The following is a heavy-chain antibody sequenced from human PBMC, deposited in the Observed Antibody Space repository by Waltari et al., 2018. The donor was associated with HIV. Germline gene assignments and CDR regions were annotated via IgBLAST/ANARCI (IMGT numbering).Heavy chain of an antibody. Sequence: EVQLVESGGGLVQPGGSLRLSCAASGFTFSSYWIHWVRKVPGKGLIWVSRINSDGSSTSYADSVKGRFTISRDNAKNTLYLQMNSLRAEDTAVYYCATSRTFDYWGQGTLVTVSS. CDR2: INSDGSST. J-gene: IGHJ4*02. CDR3: ATSRTFDY. V-gene: IGHV3-74*01. CDR1: GFTFSSYW.